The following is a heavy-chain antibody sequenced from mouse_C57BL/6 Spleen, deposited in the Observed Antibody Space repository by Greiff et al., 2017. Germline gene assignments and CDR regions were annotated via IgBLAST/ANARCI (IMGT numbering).Heavy chain of an antibody. J-gene: IGHJ3*01. CDR1: GYAFSSYW. Sequence: VQLVESGAELVKPGASVKISCKASGYAFSSYWMNWVKPRPGKGLEWIGQIYPGDGDTNYNGKFKGKATLTADKSSSTAYMQLSSLTSEDSAVYFCARAPYDYDEAWFAYWGQGTLVTVSA. V-gene: IGHV1-80*01. CDR2: IYPGDGDT. D-gene: IGHD2-4*01. CDR3: ARAPYDYDEAWFAY.